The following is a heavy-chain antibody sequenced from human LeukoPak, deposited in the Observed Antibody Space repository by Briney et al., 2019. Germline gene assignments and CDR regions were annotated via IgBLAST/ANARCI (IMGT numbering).Heavy chain of an antibody. D-gene: IGHD4-17*01. V-gene: IGHV3-74*01. CDR3: ASDDYALSGYFDY. CDR2: INSDGSST. J-gene: IGHJ4*02. CDR1: GFTFSSYW. Sequence: GGSLRLSCAAFGFTFSSYWMHWVRQAPGKGLVWVSRINSDGSSTSYADSVKGRFTISRDNAKNTLYLQMNSLRAEDTAVYYCASDDYALSGYFDYWGQGTLVTVSS.